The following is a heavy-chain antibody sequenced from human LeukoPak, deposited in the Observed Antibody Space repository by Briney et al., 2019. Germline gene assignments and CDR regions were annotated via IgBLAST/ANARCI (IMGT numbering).Heavy chain of an antibody. D-gene: IGHD2-15*01. CDR1: GFTFDDYA. Sequence: GGSLRLSCAASGFTFDDYAMHWVRQAPGKGLEWVSLISWDGGSTYYADSVKGRFTISRDNSKNSLYLQMNSLRAEDTALYYCAKDGRVSLSGGSDWYFDYWGQGTLVTVSS. CDR3: AKDGRVSLSGGSDWYFDY. CDR2: ISWDGGST. J-gene: IGHJ4*02. V-gene: IGHV3-43D*03.